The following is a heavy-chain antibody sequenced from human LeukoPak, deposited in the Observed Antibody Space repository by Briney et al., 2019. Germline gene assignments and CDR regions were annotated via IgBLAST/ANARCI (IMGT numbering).Heavy chain of an antibody. D-gene: IGHD4-17*01. CDR1: GYTFTSYD. J-gene: IGHJ6*02. Sequence: ASVKVSCKASGYTFTSYDINWVRQATGQGLEWMGWMNPNSGNTGYAQKFQGRVTMTRDTSTSTVYMELSSLRSEDTAVYYCAREIRYGDSTVDVWGQGTTVTVSS. CDR2: MNPNSGNT. CDR3: AREIRYGDSTVDV. V-gene: IGHV1-8*01.